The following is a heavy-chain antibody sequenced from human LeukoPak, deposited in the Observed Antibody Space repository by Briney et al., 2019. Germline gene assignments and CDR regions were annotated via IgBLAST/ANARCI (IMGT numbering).Heavy chain of an antibody. D-gene: IGHD6-13*01. J-gene: IGHJ3*02. V-gene: IGHV3-11*01. CDR3: ARAQGLYSSSWKRVFDI. CDR2: ISSSGSTI. CDR1: GFTFSDYY. Sequence: GGSLRLSCAASGFTFSDYYMSWIRQAPGKGLEWVSYISSSGSTIYYADSVKGRFTISRDNAKNSLYLQMNSLRAEDTAVYYCARAQGLYSSSWKRVFDIWGQGTMATVSS.